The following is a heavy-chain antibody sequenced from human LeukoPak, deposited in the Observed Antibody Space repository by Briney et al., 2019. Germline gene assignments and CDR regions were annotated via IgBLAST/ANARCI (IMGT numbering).Heavy chain of an antibody. V-gene: IGHV1-8*01. Sequence: ASVKVSCKASGYTFTSYHINWVRQATGQGLEGMGWMNPNSGNTGYAQKFQGRVTMTRNTSISTAYMELSSLRSEDTAVYYCARAGIVVVPAAYWGQGTLVTVSS. CDR2: MNPNSGNT. J-gene: IGHJ4*02. CDR1: GYTFTSYH. CDR3: ARAGIVVVPAAY. D-gene: IGHD2-2*01.